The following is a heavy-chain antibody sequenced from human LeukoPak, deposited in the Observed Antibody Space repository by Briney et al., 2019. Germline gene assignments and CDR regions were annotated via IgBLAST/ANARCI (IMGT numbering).Heavy chain of an antibody. CDR1: GGTFSSYA. CDR2: IIPIFGTA. V-gene: IGHV1-69*05. CDR3: ARDRYYDSSCGEDYFDY. Sequence: SVKVSCKASGGTFSSYAISWVRQAPGQGLEWMGGIIPIFGTANYTQKFQGRVTITTDESTSTAYMELSSLRSEDTAVYYCARDRYYDSSCGEDYFDYWGQGTLVTVSS. J-gene: IGHJ4*02. D-gene: IGHD3-22*01.